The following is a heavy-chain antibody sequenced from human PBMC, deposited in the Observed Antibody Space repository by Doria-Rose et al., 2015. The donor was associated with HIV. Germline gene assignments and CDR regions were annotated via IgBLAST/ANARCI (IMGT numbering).Heavy chain of an antibody. V-gene: IGHV2-26*01. CDR3: ARIKSSRWYHKYYFDF. CDR2: IFSDDER. D-gene: IGHD6-13*01. CDR1: GVSLSSPGMG. Sequence: ITLKESGPMLVKPTETLTLTCTVSGVSLSSPGMGVSWIRQPPGKALEWLANIFSDDERSYKTSLKSRLTISRSTTKSQVVLTMTDMAPVDSATYYCARIKSSRWYHKYYFDFWGQGPLVIVSA. J-gene: IGHJ4*02.